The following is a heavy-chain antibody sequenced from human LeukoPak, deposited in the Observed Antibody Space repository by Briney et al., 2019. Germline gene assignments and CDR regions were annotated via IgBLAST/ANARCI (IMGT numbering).Heavy chain of an antibody. J-gene: IGHJ4*02. Sequence: SETLSLTCTVSGGSISSYYWSWIRQSPGKGLEWIGYIYSSGSTNYNPSLKSRVTISVDTSRSQFSLKLSSVTAADTAVYYCARDSTVGALDYWGQGTLVTVSS. CDR1: GGSISSYY. CDR3: ARDSTVGALDY. CDR2: IYSSGST. D-gene: IGHD1-26*01. V-gene: IGHV4-59*01.